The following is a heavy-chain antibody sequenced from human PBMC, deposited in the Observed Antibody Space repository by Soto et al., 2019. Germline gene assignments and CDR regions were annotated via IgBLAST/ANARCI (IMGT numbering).Heavy chain of an antibody. J-gene: IGHJ3*02. CDR1: GGFVSSSSYY. CDR2: MSHSGGT. D-gene: IGHD1-1*01. V-gene: IGHV4-34*01. CDR3: ARVERGTATTVVDAFDI. Sequence: QVQLQQWGAGLLKPSETLSLTCAVYGGFVSSSSYYWSWIRQPPGKGLEWIGEMSHSGGTHCNPSLKSRVTISVDTSKNQFSLKMSSVTAADTALYYCARVERGTATTVVDAFDIWGPGTMVTVSS.